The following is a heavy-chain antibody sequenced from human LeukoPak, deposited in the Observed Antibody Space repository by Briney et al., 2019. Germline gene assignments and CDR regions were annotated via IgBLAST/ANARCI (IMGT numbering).Heavy chain of an antibody. Sequence: SETLSLTCTVSGGSISSSSYYWGWIRQPPGKGLEWIGSIYYSGSTYYNPSLKSRVTISVDTSKNQFSLKLSSVTAADTAVYYCARGLGYCSSTSCYRLEKIDPWGQGTLVTVSS. CDR2: IYYSGST. CDR3: ARGLGYCSSTSCYRLEKIDP. CDR1: GGSISSSSYY. V-gene: IGHV4-39*01. D-gene: IGHD2-2*01. J-gene: IGHJ5*02.